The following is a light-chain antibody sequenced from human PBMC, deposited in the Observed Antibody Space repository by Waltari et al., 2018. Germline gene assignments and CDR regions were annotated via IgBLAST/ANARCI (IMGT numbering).Light chain of an antibody. V-gene: IGLV3-21*04. Sequence: YVLTQPPSVSVDPGKTARLTLGGENIGSKSVNWYQQKPGQAPVLVMFYDSDRPSEIPERFSGSNSGNTATLTISWVEAGDEADYHCQVWDDVTDSGVFGGGTKLTVL. CDR2: YDS. J-gene: IGLJ3*02. CDR3: QVWDDVTDSGV. CDR1: NIGSKS.